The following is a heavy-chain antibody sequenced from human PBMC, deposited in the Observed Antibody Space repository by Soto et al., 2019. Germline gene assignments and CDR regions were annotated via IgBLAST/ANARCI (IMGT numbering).Heavy chain of an antibody. CDR3: ARVHGARGSGSHIAQYYFDY. Sequence: EVQLVESGGGLVKPGGSLRLSCAASGFTFSSYSMNWVRQAPGKGPEWVSSISSSSSYIYYADSVKGRFTISRDNAKNSLYLQMNSLRAEDTAVYYCARVHGARGSGSHIAQYYFDYWGQGTLVTVSS. CDR1: GFTFSSYS. D-gene: IGHD3-10*01. CDR2: ISSSSSYI. J-gene: IGHJ4*02. V-gene: IGHV3-21*01.